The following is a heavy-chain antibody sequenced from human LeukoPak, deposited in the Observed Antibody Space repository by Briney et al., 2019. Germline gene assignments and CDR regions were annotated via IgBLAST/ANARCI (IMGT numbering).Heavy chain of an antibody. CDR2: IGTASDT. V-gene: IGHV3-13*01. CDR1: EFTFSSFD. D-gene: IGHD1-1*01. Sequence: PGGPLRLSGAASEFTFSSFDRHWVRQPTGQGLDWVSTIGTASDTYYPGSVEGRFTLSRDNAKNSLYLQMNSLTAGDTAVYYCARGPPRGKYYYMDVWGKGTTVTISS. J-gene: IGHJ6*03. CDR3: ARGPPRGKYYYMDV.